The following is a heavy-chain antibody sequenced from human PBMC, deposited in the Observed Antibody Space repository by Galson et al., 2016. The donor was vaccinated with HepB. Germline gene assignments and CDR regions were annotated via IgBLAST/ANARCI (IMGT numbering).Heavy chain of an antibody. V-gene: IGHV4-59*01. CDR3: AREYSRLWFDS. J-gene: IGHJ5*01. D-gene: IGHD5-18*01. Sequence: SETLSLTCTVSGGSISGYYWSWPRQPPGKGPEWIGYIHYTGTTNYNPSLESRVTISVDKSENRFSLTVRSVTAADTAVYYRAREYSRLWFDSWGQGTLVAVSS. CDR2: IHYTGTT. CDR1: GGSISGYY.